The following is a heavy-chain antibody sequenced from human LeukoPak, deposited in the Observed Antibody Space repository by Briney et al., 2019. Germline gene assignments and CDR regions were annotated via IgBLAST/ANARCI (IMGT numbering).Heavy chain of an antibody. Sequence: SETLSLTCTVSGGSISSGSYYWSWIRQPAGKGLEWIGRIYTSGSTNYNPSLKSRVTISVDTSKNQFSLKLSSVTAADTAVYYCAGTLGDSSGYYYVPYYFDYWGQGTLVTVSS. CDR1: GGSISSGSYY. J-gene: IGHJ4*02. CDR3: AGTLGDSSGYYYVPYYFDY. D-gene: IGHD3-22*01. CDR2: IYTSGST. V-gene: IGHV4-61*02.